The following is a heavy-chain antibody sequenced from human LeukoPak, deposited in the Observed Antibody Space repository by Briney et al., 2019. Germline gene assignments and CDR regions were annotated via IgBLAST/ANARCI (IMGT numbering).Heavy chain of an antibody. CDR3: ARDNSQGDSAWWFDP. CDR1: GYTFTSYY. CDR2: INPSGDNT. J-gene: IGHJ5*02. Sequence: ASVKVSCKASGYTFTSYYMHWVRQAPGQGREWMGIINPSGDNTWYAQKFQGRVTMTRDMATSTDYMEVSSLKSEDTAVYYCARDNSQGDSAWWFDPWGQGTLVTVSS. D-gene: IGHD1-26*01. V-gene: IGHV1-46*01.